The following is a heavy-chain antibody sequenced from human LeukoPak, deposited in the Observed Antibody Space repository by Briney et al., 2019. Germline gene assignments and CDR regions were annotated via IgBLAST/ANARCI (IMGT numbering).Heavy chain of an antibody. CDR3: ARDGSGWFFDY. Sequence: PGGSLRLSCAASEFTFSDYYMSWIRQAPGKGLEWVSYISSRGNLIYYADSVKGRFTISRDNAKNSLYLQMNSLRAEDTAVYYCARDGSGWFFDYWGQGTQVTVSS. D-gene: IGHD6-19*01. V-gene: IGHV3-11*04. J-gene: IGHJ4*02. CDR2: ISSRGNLI. CDR1: EFTFSDYY.